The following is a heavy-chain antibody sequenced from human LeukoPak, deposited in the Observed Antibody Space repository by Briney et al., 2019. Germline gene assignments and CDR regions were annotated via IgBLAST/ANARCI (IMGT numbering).Heavy chain of an antibody. V-gene: IGHV3-53*01. J-gene: IGHJ3*02. CDR2: IYGGDNT. CDR1: GFTVSSNY. Sequence: GGSLRLSCAASGFTVSSNYMSWVRQAPGKGLEWVSVIYGGDNTYYADSVKGRFTISRDNSKNTLYLQMNNVRAEDTAIYYCAKEYGFWSGRPLGAFDIWGQGTMVTVSS. CDR3: AKEYGFWSGRPLGAFDI. D-gene: IGHD3-3*01.